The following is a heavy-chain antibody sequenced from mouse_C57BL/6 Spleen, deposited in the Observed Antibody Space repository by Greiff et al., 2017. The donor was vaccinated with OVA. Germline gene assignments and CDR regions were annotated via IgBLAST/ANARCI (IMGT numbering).Heavy chain of an antibody. CDR2: INPSTGGT. CDR1: GYSFTGYY. CDR3: ARPLYYDDDEGFAY. D-gene: IGHD2-4*01. J-gene: IGHJ3*01. V-gene: IGHV1-42*01. Sequence: VQLQQSGPELVKPGASVKISCKASGYSFTGYYMNWVKQSPEKSLEWIGEINPSTGGTTYNQKFKAKATLTVDKSSSTAYMQLKSLTSEDSAVYYCARPLYYDDDEGFAYWGQGTLVTVSA.